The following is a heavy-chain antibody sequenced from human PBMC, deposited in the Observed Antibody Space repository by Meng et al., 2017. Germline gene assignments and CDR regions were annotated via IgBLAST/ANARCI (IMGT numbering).Heavy chain of an antibody. CDR2: INTNTENP. Sequence: QLVQSGFWLKKPGASVKVSCKASGYTLTSYAMNWVRQAPGQGLEWMGWINTNTENPTYAQGFTGRFVFSLDTSVSTAYLQISSLKAEDTAVYYCARLVAGTFGQLFDPWGQGTLVTVSS. V-gene: IGHV7-4-1*02. CDR1: GYTLTSYA. J-gene: IGHJ5*02. D-gene: IGHD2-15*01. CDR3: ARLVAGTFGQLFDP.